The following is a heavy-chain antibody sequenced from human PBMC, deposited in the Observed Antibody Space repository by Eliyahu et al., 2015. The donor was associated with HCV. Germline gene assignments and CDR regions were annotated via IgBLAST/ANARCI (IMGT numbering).Heavy chain of an antibody. CDR2: GYYSGTT. D-gene: IGHD2-2*01. CDR3: ARHPSDGCSSTSCYREFDY. J-gene: IGHJ4*02. V-gene: IGHV4-39*01. CDR1: GGSISSSAYY. Sequence: QLQLQESGPGLVKPSETLSLTCTVSGGSISSSAYYWGWIRQPPGKGQEWIGSGYYSGTTYYNPSLKSRVTISVDPSKNQFSLRLSSVTAADTAVYYCARHPSDGCSSTSCYREFDYWGQGTLVTVSS.